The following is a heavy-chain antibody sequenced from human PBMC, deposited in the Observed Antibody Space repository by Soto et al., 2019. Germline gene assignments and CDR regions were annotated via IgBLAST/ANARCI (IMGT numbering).Heavy chain of an antibody. V-gene: IGHV3-23*01. D-gene: IGHD3-10*01. CDR3: ARERSYALSGSGTWFFEY. CDR1: GFTFTNYA. CDR2: ISGSGSDT. J-gene: IGHJ4*02. Sequence: EVQLMESGGGLVQPGGSLRLSCAASGFTFTNYAMNWVRQAPGKGLEWVSGISGSGSDTDFADSVKGRFTISRDNSKRTLYRHMNSLRAEDTAIYYCARERSYALSGSGTWFFEYWGQGTQVSVSS.